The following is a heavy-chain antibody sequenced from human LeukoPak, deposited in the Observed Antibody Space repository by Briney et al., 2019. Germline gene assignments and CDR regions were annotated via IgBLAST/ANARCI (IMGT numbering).Heavy chain of an antibody. V-gene: IGHV1-2*02. J-gene: IGHJ4*02. CDR3: ARDRVVVVPAATEFDY. D-gene: IGHD2-2*01. CDR1: GYTFSSYG. CDR2: INPNSGGT. Sequence: ASVKVSCKASGYTFSSYGISWVRQAPGQGLEWMGWINPNSGGTNYAQKFQGRVTMTKDTSISTAYMELSRLRSDDTAVYYCARDRVVVVPAATEFDYWGQGTLVTVSS.